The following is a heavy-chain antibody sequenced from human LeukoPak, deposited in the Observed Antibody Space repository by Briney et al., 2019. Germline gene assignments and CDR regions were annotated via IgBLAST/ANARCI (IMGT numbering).Heavy chain of an antibody. CDR3: ARLEVSGLNDY. J-gene: IGHJ4*02. CDR1: GDSISSRSYY. Sequence: PSETLSLTCTVSGDSISSRSYYWGWIRQPPGKGLEWIGSIFYSGRTYYNPSLKSRVTISVDTSKNQFSLKLSSVTAADTAVYFCARLEVSGLNDYWGQGTLVTVSS. CDR2: IFYSGRT. V-gene: IGHV4-39*01.